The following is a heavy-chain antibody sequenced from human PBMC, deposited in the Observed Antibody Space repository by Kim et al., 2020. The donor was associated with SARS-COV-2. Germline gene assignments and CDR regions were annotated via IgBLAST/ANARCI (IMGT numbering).Heavy chain of an antibody. D-gene: IGHD6-6*01. J-gene: IGHJ5*02. Sequence: YHPSLKSRVTISVDTSKNQFSLKLSSVTAADTAVYYCASLRIAARNWFDPWGQGTLVTVSS. CDR3: ASLRIAARNWFDP. V-gene: IGHV4-39*07.